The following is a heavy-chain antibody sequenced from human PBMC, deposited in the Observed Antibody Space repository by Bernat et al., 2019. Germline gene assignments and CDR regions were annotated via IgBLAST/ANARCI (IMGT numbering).Heavy chain of an antibody. CDR3: AKDARYDSSGYYPYYYYGMDV. J-gene: IGHJ6*02. D-gene: IGHD3-22*01. V-gene: IGHV3-30*18. CDR1: GFTFSSYG. Sequence: QVQLVESRGGVVQPGRSLRLSCAASGFTFSSYGMHWVRQAPGKGLEWVAVISYDGSNKYYADSVKGRFTISRDNSKNTLYLQMNSLRAEDTAVYYGAKDARYDSSGYYPYYYYGMDVWGQGTTVTVSS. CDR2: ISYDGSNK.